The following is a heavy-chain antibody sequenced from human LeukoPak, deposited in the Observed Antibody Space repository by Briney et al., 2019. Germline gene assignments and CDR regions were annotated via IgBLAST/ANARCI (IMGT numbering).Heavy chain of an antibody. Sequence: GGSLRLSCAASGFTFSSYWMSWVRQAAGKGREGVANIKQDGSEKYYVDSVKGRFTISRDNAKNSLYLQMNSLRAEDTAVDYCARVKWELHYYYYYMDVWGKGTTVTVSS. CDR1: GFTFSSYW. J-gene: IGHJ6*03. V-gene: IGHV3-7*01. CDR3: ARVKWELHYYYYYMDV. D-gene: IGHD1-26*01. CDR2: IKQDGSEK.